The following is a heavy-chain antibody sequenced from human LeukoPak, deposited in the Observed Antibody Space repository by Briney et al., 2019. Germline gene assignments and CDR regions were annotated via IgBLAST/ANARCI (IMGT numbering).Heavy chain of an antibody. D-gene: IGHD3-10*01. CDR2: IDTTTGNP. Sequence: ASVNVSCKASGYPFSAHFLNWVRQAPGQGLEWMGNIDTTTGNPRYAQDFTGRFVFSLDTSVSTAYLQITSLRADDTAAYYCVRGTPTPGMDYWGQGTQVTVSS. CDR3: VRGTPTPGMDY. J-gene: IGHJ4*02. CDR1: GYPFSAHF. V-gene: IGHV7-4-1*02.